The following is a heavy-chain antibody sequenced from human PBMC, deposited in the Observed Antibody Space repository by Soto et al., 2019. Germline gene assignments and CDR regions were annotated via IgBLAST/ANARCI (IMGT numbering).Heavy chain of an antibody. CDR3: ARDPSGHPPLYRFDP. Sequence: ETLSLTCTVSGDSMNNYYWNWIRQSPGKGLEWIGYIYYTGDTNYNPSLKSRVTISVDTSKNQFSLKLNSATAADTAVYYCARDPSGHPPLYRFDPWGLGTLVTVSS. CDR2: IYYTGDT. CDR1: GDSMNNYY. D-gene: IGHD1-26*01. J-gene: IGHJ5*02. V-gene: IGHV4-59*01.